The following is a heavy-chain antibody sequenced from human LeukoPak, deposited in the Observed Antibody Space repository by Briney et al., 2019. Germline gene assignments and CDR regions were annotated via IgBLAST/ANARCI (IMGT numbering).Heavy chain of an antibody. D-gene: IGHD2-2*02. V-gene: IGHV1-2*02. CDR2: ISPNSGGT. J-gene: IGHJ4*02. CDR1: GYTFTGYY. Sequence: ASVKVSCKASGYTFTGYYMHWVRQAPGQGLEWMGWISPNSGGTNYAQKFQGRVTMTRDTSISTAYMELSRLRSDDTAVYYCARDFGTIVVVPAAIPTDFDYWGQGTLVTVSS. CDR3: ARDFGTIVVVPAAIPTDFDY.